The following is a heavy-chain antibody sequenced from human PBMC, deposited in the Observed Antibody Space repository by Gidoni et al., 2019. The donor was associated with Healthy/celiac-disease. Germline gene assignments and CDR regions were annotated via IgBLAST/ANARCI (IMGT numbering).Heavy chain of an antibody. Sequence: QVQLQESGPGLVKPSETLSLTCTVSGGSISSYYWSWIRQPPGKGLEWIGYIYYSGSTNYNPSLKSRVTISVDTSKNQFSLKLSSVTAADTAVYYCARGEVGYSYGSFDYWGQGTLVTVSS. D-gene: IGHD5-18*01. CDR2: IYYSGST. J-gene: IGHJ4*02. CDR3: ARGEVGYSYGSFDY. V-gene: IGHV4-59*01. CDR1: GGSISSYY.